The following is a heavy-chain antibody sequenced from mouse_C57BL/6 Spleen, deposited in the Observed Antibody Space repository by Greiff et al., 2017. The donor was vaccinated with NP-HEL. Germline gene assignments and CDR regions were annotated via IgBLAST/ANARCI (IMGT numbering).Heavy chain of an antibody. D-gene: IGHD1-1*01. Sequence: QVQLQQSGPELVKPGASVKISCKASGYAFSSSWMNWVKQRPGKGLEWIGRIYPGDGDTNYNGKFKGKATLTADKSSSTAYMQLSSLTSEDSAVYFCATSYYGSSYVDWYFDVWGTGTTVTVSS. CDR1: GYAFSSSW. V-gene: IGHV1-82*01. CDR3: ATSYYGSSYVDWYFDV. J-gene: IGHJ1*03. CDR2: IYPGDGDT.